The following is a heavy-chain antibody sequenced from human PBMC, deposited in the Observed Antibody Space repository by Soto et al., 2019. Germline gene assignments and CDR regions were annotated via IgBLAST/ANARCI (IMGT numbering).Heavy chain of an antibody. J-gene: IGHJ4*02. V-gene: IGHV4-4*02. CDR1: GDSISSSVW. Sequence: QVQMQESGPGLVKPSGTLPLTCAVSGDSISSSVWWTWVRQPPGKGLEWIGEVFHTGDTYFNPSLRSRVAMSVDKSTNEFSLKVTSVTAADTAIYYCARKAWVRFDYWGQGALVTVSS. CDR2: VFHTGDT. D-gene: IGHD7-27*01. CDR3: ARKAWVRFDY.